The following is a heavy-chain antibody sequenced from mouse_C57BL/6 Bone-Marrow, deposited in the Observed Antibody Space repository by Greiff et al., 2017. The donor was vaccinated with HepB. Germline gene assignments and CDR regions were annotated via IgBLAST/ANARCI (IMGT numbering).Heavy chain of an antibody. J-gene: IGHJ1*03. CDR1: GYTFTSYW. D-gene: IGHD1-1*01. CDR3: ENTVVADWYFDV. Sequence: QVQLQQPGAELVRPGSSVKLSCKASGYTFTSYWMDWVKQRPGQGLEWIGNIYPSDSETHYNQKFKDKATLTVDKSSSTAYMQRSSLTSEDSAVYYGENTVVADWYFDVWGTGTTVTVSS. CDR2: IYPSDSET. V-gene: IGHV1-61*01.